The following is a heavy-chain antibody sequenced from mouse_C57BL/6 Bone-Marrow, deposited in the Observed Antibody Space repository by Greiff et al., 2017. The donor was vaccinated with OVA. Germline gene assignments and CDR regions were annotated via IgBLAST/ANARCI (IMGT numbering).Heavy chain of an antibody. CDR2: ISNGGGST. Sequence: DVHLVESGGGLVQPGGSLKLSCAASGFTFSDYYMYWVRQTPEKRLEWVAYISNGGGSTYYPDTVKGRFTISRDNAKNTLYLQMSRLKSEDTAMYYCARQNDYDGYYFDYWGQGTTLTVSS. D-gene: IGHD2-4*01. J-gene: IGHJ2*01. CDR1: GFTFSDYY. V-gene: IGHV5-12*01. CDR3: ARQNDYDGYYFDY.